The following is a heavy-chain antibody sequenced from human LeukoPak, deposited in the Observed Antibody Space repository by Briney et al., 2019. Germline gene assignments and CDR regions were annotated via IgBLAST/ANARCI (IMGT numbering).Heavy chain of an antibody. CDR1: GFTFSRYG. CDR3: ARDSSTTVTGAFDI. CDR2: IWYDGSNK. D-gene: IGHD4-17*01. J-gene: IGHJ3*02. V-gene: IGHV3-33*01. Sequence: GSLSLSCGASGFTFSRYGMHWVRQAPGKGLEWVAIIWYDGSNKYYADSVKGRFTISRDNSKNTLYLQMNSLRAEDTAVYYCARDSSTTVTGAFDIWGQGTMVTVSS.